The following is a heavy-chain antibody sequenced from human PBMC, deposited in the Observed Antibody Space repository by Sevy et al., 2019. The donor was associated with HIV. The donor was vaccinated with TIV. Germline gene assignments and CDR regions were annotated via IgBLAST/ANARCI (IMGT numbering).Heavy chain of an antibody. D-gene: IGHD3-3*01. CDR1: GFSFGSYW. CDR2: INQDGSEK. J-gene: IGHJ4*02. CDR3: TRDISTNDFWNGYYSNY. Sequence: GGSLRLSCAASGFSFGSYWMSWVRQALGKGLEWVANINQDGSEKYYVESVRGRFTISRDNAKNFLYLQMNSLRDEDTAGYYCTRDISTNDFWNGYYSNYWGQGTLVTVSS. V-gene: IGHV3-7*03.